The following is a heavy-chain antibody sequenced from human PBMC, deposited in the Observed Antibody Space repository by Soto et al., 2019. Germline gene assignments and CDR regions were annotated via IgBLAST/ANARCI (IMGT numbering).Heavy chain of an antibody. J-gene: IGHJ6*02. CDR3: ARGDIVVVVAATRYYYYGMDV. CDR1: GGTFSSYA. CDR2: IIPIFGTA. Sequence: QVQLVQSGAEVKKPGSSVKVSCKASGGTFSSYAISWVRQAPGQGLEWMGGIIPIFGTANYAQKFQGRVTITAVESTSTAYMELSSLRSEDTAVYYCARGDIVVVVAATRYYYYGMDVWGQGTTVTVSS. D-gene: IGHD2-15*01. V-gene: IGHV1-69*01.